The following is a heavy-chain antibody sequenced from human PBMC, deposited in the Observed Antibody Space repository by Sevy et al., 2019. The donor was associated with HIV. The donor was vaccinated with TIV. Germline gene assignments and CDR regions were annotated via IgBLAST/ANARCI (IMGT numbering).Heavy chain of an antibody. J-gene: IGHJ4*02. D-gene: IGHD3-22*01. CDR3: ARDGAPMIVVVITLDY. CDR1: GFTFSSYA. Sequence: GGYLRLSCAASGFTFSSYAMHWVRQAPGKGLEWVAVISYDGSNKYYADSVKGRFTISRDNSKNTLYLQMNSLRAEDTAVYYCARDGAPMIVVVITLDYWGQGTLVTVSS. V-gene: IGHV3-30*04. CDR2: ISYDGSNK.